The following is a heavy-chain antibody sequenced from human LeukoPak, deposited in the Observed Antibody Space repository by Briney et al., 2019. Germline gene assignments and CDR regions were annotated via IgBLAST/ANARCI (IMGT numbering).Heavy chain of an antibody. Sequence: ASVKVSCKASGYTLTSYYMHWVRQAPGQGLEWMGWINPNTVDTSFAQKFQGRVTLTRDASISTAYMELSRLKSDDTAVYYCARLFNYYDNSGYYQYYFDYWGQGTFVTVSS. D-gene: IGHD3-22*01. J-gene: IGHJ4*02. CDR1: GYTLTSYY. CDR3: ARLFNYYDNSGYYQYYFDY. CDR2: INPNTVDT. V-gene: IGHV1-2*02.